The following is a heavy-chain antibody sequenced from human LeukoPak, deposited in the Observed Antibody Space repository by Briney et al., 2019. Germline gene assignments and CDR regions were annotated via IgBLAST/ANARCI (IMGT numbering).Heavy chain of an antibody. CDR1: GFTFHDHT. J-gene: IGHJ4*02. CDR3: TKDPAYSSSWFGYFDY. D-gene: IGHD6-13*01. Sequence: PGGSLRLSCAASGFTFHDHTMHWVRQGPGKRLAWVALISWDGDVTYYADSVKGRFTISRDNSKNSLYLQMNSLRTEDTALYYCTKDPAYSSSWFGYFDYWGQGTLVTVSS. CDR2: ISWDGDVT. V-gene: IGHV3-43*01.